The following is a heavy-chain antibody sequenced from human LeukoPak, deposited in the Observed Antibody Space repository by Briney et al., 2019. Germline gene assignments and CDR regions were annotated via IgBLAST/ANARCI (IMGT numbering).Heavy chain of an antibody. CDR3: ASLTITGYWDY. CDR2: IYYSGST. J-gene: IGHJ4*02. Sequence: SETLSLTCTVSGGSISSYYWSWIRQPPGKGLEWIGYIYYSGSTNYNPSLKSRVTISVDTSKNQFSLKLSSVTAADTAVYYCASLTITGYWDYWGQGTLVTVSS. D-gene: IGHD1-14*01. CDR1: GGSISSYY. V-gene: IGHV4-59*08.